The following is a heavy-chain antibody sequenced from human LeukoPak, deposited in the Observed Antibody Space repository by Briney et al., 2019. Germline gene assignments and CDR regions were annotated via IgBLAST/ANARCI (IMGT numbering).Heavy chain of an antibody. V-gene: IGHV3-74*01. CDR1: GFIFSNYW. CDR2: MNTDGGTI. J-gene: IGHJ5*02. D-gene: IGHD6-19*01. Sequence: PGGSLRLSCAASGFIFSNYWMHWVRQAPGEELVWVSRMNTDGGTINYADYVKGRFTLSRDNAKNTLYLQMNSLTTEDTAVYYCATAGKYRFDNWGQGILVTVSS. CDR3: ATAGKYRFDN.